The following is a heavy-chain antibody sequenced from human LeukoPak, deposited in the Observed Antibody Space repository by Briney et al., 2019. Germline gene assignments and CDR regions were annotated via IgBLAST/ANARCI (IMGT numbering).Heavy chain of an antibody. V-gene: IGHV3-23*01. Sequence: PGGSLRLSCAASGFTFSSYVMNWVRQAPGKGPEWVSGITGSGTSAYYADSVKGRFTISRDNSKNTLYLQMNSLRAEDTAVYYCAKDGHWGQGTLVTVSS. CDR1: GFTFSSYV. CDR2: ITGSGTSA. CDR3: AKDGH. J-gene: IGHJ4*02.